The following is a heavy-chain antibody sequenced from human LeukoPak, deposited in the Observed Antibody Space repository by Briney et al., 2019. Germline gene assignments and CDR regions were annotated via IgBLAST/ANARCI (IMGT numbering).Heavy chain of an antibody. D-gene: IGHD1-20*01. CDR2: INSDGSST. CDR3: AQDNCKPRRGCNFDY. CDR1: GFTFSSYW. J-gene: IGHJ4*02. Sequence: GGCLRLSCAASGFTFSSYWMHWVRHAPGEGLVWVSRINSDGSSTSYADSVKGRFTISRDNAKNTLYLEMNSLGAEDTAVYYCAQDNCKPRRGCNFDYWGQGTLVTVSS. V-gene: IGHV3-74*01.